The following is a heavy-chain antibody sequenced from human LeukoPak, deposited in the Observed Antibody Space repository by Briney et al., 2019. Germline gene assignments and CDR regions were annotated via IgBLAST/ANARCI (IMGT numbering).Heavy chain of an antibody. CDR3: ARGGYSSSSEWYYFDY. D-gene: IGHD6-6*01. V-gene: IGHV1-69*05. CDR1: GGTFSSYA. Sequence: SVKVSCTASGGTFSSYAISWVRQAPGQGLEWMGGIIPIFGTANYAQKFQGRVTITTDESTSTAYMELSSLRSEDTAVYYCARGGYSSSSEWYYFDYWGQGTLVTVSS. CDR2: IIPIFGTA. J-gene: IGHJ4*02.